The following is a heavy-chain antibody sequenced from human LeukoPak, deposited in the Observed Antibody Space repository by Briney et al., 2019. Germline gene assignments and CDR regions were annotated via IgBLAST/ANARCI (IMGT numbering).Heavy chain of an antibody. D-gene: IGHD4-17*01. CDR2: ISGSGGST. J-gene: IGHJ6*02. V-gene: IGHV3-23*01. CDR3: ANEVTTCRYGMDV. CDR1: GFTFSSYA. Sequence: GGPLRLSCAASGFTFSSYAMSWVRQAPGKGLEWVSAISGSGGSTYYADSVKGRFTISRDNSKNTLYPQMNSLRAEDTAVYYCANEVTTCRYGMDVWGQGTTVTVSS.